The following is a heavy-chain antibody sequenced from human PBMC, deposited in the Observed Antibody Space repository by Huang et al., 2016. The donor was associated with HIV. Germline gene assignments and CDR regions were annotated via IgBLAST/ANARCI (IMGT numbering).Heavy chain of an antibody. CDR1: GDSIRSGGYY. D-gene: IGHD3-3*01. CDR2: IDYRGSS. CDR3: ARAPATHSVFFY. V-gene: IGHV4-30-4*08. J-gene: IGHJ4*02. Sequence: QVQLQESGPGLVKPSQTLSLPCTVSGDSIRSGGYYCTWIRQSPAKGLEWIGYIDYRGSSDYNPALKSRVSISIDACKNRVSLKLKSVTVADTAVYYCARAPATHSVFFYWGQGTLVTVSA.